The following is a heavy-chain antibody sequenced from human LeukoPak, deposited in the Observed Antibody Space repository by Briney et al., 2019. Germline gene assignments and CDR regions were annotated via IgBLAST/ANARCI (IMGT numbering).Heavy chain of an antibody. Sequence: ASVKVSCKASGYTFTGYYMHWVRQAPGQGLEWMGWINPNSGGANYAQTLQGRVTMTRDTSISTAYMELSRLRSDDTAVYYCARRAGYCSSTSCYAPLYYYYYMDVWGKGTTVTVSS. CDR3: ARRAGYCSSTSCYAPLYYYYYMDV. CDR1: GYTFTGYY. J-gene: IGHJ6*03. D-gene: IGHD2-2*01. V-gene: IGHV1-2*02. CDR2: INPNSGGA.